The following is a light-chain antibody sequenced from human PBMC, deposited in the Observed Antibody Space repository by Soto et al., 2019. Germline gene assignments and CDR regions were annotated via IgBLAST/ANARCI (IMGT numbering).Light chain of an antibody. CDR3: QLDDRPWWM. V-gene: IGKV3-20*01. CDR2: GAS. J-gene: IGKJ1*01. CDR1: QSINSNY. Sequence: EIVLTQSPGTLSLSPGERATLSCRASQSINSNYLNWYQQKSGQAPRLLMYGASNRATGIPDRFSGSGSGTDFILTISSLEHEDFAVYFCQLDDRPWWMFGQGTEV.